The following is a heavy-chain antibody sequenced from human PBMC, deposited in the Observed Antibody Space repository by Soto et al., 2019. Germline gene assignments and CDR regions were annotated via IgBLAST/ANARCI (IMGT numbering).Heavy chain of an antibody. Sequence: GGSLRLSCAASGFTFSSYSMNWVRQSPGKGLDWVSSISSSSSYIYYADSVKGRFTISRDNAKNSLYLQMNSLRAEDTAVYYCARDLHQLISVFSINDPWGQGTMVTV. D-gene: IGHD2-2*01. CDR2: ISSSSSYI. CDR3: ARDLHQLISVFSINDP. J-gene: IGHJ5*02. V-gene: IGHV3-21*01. CDR1: GFTFSSYS.